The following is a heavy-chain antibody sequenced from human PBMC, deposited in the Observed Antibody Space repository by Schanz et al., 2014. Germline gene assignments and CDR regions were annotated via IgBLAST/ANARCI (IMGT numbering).Heavy chain of an antibody. CDR3: ARGIDVSDFWSGSPPKGGANDY. D-gene: IGHD3-3*01. V-gene: IGHV3-33*08. CDR1: GFAFRDYY. J-gene: IGHJ4*02. CDR2: IWSDGSGK. Sequence: QVQLVESGGGVVQPGRSLRLSCTASGFAFRDYYMSWIRQAPGKGLEWVAVIWSDGSGKYYADSVKGRFTISRDNAKNSLYLQMNSLRAEDTAVYYCARGIDVSDFWSGSPPKGGANDYWGQGTLVTGSS.